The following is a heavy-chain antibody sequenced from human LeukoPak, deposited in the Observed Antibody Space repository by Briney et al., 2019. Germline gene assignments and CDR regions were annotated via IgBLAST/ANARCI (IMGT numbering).Heavy chain of an antibody. D-gene: IGHD4-17*01. V-gene: IGHV3-15*01. J-gene: IGHJ4*02. CDR3: TTETTFTVHGYYFDY. CDR2: IKSKTDGGTT. Sequence: GGSLRLSCAASGFTSSNAWMSWVRQAPGKGLEWVGRIKSKTDGGTTDYAAPVKGRFTISRDDSKNTLYLQMNSLKTEDTAVYYCTTETTFTVHGYYFDYWGQGTLVTVSS. CDR1: GFTSSNAW.